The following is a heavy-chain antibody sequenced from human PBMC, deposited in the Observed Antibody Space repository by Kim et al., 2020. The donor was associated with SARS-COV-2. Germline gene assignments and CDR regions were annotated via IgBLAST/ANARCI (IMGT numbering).Heavy chain of an antibody. Sequence: SETLSLTCAVSGGSISSSNWWSWVRQPPGKGLEWIGEIYHSGSTNYNPSLKSRVTISVDKSKNQFSLKLSSVTAADTAVYYCASIGGGGSSGPTDYWGQGTLVTVSS. V-gene: IGHV4-4*02. CDR3: ASIGGGGSSGPTDY. J-gene: IGHJ4*02. CDR2: IYHSGST. CDR1: GGSISSSNW. D-gene: IGHD3-22*01.